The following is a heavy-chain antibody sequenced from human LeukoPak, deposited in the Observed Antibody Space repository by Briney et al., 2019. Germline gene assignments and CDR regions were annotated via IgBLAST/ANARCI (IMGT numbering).Heavy chain of an antibody. CDR1: GYTFTGYY. CDR3: ARGGVVVIGDFDY. CDR2: INPNSGGT. Sequence: ASVKVSCKVSGYTFTGYYMHWVRQAPGQGLEWMGRINPNSGGTNYAQKFQGRVTMTRDTSISTAYMELSRLRSDDTAVYYCARGGVVVIGDFDYWGQGTLVTVSS. V-gene: IGHV1-2*06. J-gene: IGHJ4*02. D-gene: IGHD3-22*01.